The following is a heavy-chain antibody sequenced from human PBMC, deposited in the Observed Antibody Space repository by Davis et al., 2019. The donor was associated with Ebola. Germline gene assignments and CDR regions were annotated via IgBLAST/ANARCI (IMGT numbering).Heavy chain of an antibody. CDR3: ARDRDDFWSGYYTYYFDY. V-gene: IGHV3-21*01. J-gene: IGHJ4*02. CDR1: GFTFSSYS. D-gene: IGHD3-3*01. CDR2: ISSSSSYI. Sequence: GESLKISCAASGFTFSSYSMNWVRQAPGKGLECVSSISSSSSYIYYADSVKGRFTISRDNAKNSLYLQMNSLRAEDTAVYYCARDRDDFWSGYYTYYFDYWGQGTLVTVSS.